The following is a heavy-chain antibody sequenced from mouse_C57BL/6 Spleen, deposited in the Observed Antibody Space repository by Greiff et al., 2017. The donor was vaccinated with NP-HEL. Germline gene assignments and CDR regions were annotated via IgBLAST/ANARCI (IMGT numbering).Heavy chain of an antibody. CDR3: ARRGVYYDYDEAY. D-gene: IGHD2-4*01. CDR1: GYTFTSYW. J-gene: IGHJ3*01. V-gene: IGHV1-50*01. Sequence: QVQLQQPGAELVKPGASVKLSCKASGYTFTSYWMQWVKQRPGQGLEWIGAIDPSDSYTNYNQKFKGKATLTVDTSSSNAYMQLSSRTSEDAAVYYCARRGVYYDYDEAYWGQGTLVTVSA. CDR2: IDPSDSYT.